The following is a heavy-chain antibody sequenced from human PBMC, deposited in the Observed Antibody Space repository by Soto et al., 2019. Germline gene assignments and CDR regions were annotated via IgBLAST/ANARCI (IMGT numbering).Heavy chain of an antibody. CDR3: ARDGYNYGSFDY. J-gene: IGHJ4*02. V-gene: IGHV4-34*01. CDR2: INHSGRT. D-gene: IGHD5-18*01. Sequence: QVQLQQWGAGLLKPSETLSLTCAVYGGSFSGYYWSWIRQPPGKGLEWIGEINHSGRTNYNPSLKSRITISVDTHKNQLSLKLSSVTAADTAVYYCARDGYNYGSFDYWGQGTLVTVSS. CDR1: GGSFSGYY.